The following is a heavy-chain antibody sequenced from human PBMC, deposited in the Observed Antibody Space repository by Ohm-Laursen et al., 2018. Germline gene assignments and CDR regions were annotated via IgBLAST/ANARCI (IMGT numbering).Heavy chain of an antibody. CDR1: GFSLSTTGVA. J-gene: IGHJ4*02. CDR3: AHSEDDSIAVPFDY. D-gene: IGHD6-19*01. Sequence: PTQTLTLTCTFSGFSLSTTGVAVGWIRQPPGKALEWLALIFWDDDKRYSPSLKSRLTISKDTSKNQVVLTMTNMDPVDTATYYCAHSEDDSIAVPFDYWGQGTLVTVSS. CDR2: IFWDDDK. V-gene: IGHV2-5*02.